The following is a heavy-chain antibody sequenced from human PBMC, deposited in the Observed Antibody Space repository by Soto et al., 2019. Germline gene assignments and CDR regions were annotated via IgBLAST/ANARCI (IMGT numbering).Heavy chain of an antibody. Sequence: ASVKVSCKASGYTFTSSGISWVRQAPGQGLEWMGWFSSDNGNTKYAQHLQGRVSMTTDTSTSTAYMDLRSLRSDDTAVYYCAREPNYFDYWGQGTLVTVSS. J-gene: IGHJ4*02. CDR1: GYTFTSSG. CDR3: AREPNYFDY. CDR2: FSSDNGNT. V-gene: IGHV1-18*01.